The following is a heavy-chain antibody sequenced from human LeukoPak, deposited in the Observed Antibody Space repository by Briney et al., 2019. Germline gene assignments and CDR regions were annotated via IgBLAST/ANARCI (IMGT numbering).Heavy chain of an antibody. D-gene: IGHD6-19*01. CDR1: GGSFSGYY. V-gene: IGHV4-34*01. Sequence: SETLSLTCAVYGGSFSGYYWSWIRQPPGKGLEWIGEINHSGSTNYNPSLKSRVTISVDTSKNQFSLKLSSVTAADTAVYYCARGTAVAAIKRFDYWGRGTLVTVSS. CDR2: INHSGST. J-gene: IGHJ4*02. CDR3: ARGTAVAAIKRFDY.